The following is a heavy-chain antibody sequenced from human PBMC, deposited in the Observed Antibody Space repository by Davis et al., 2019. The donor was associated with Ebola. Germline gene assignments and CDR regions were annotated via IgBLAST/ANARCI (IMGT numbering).Heavy chain of an antibody. J-gene: IGHJ4*02. CDR1: GFTFSSYA. CDR3: AKDRNSFGGSSGCTDY. Sequence: PGGSLRLSCSASGFTFSSYAMHWARQAPGKGLDWVSAISDSGTGTYYADSVKGRFTISRDNSENTLSLQMNSLRAEDTAVYYCAKDRNSFGGSSGCTDYWGQGTLVTVSS. V-gene: IGHV3-23*01. CDR2: ISDSGTGT. D-gene: IGHD2-15*01.